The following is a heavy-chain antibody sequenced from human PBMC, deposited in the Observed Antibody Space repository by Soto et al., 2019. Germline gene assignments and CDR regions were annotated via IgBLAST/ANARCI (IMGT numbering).Heavy chain of an antibody. CDR3: ARSKYSISSFDY. V-gene: IGHV2-5*02. D-gene: IGHD6-6*01. CDR1: GFSLSTDDVG. Sequence: SGPTLVNPTQTLTLTCTFSGFSLSTDDVGVGWIRQPPGKALDWFAVIYWDDDKRYSPSLKSRLTITKDTSKNQVLLTMTNMDPVDTATYFCARSKYSISSFDYWGQGALVTVSS. J-gene: IGHJ4*02. CDR2: IYWDDDK.